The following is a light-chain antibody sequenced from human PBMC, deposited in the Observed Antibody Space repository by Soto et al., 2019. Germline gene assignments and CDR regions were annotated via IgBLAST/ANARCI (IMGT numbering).Light chain of an antibody. CDR2: SNN. J-gene: IGLJ1*01. V-gene: IGLV1-47*02. CDR1: SSNMGINF. CDR3: AVWDDSLSGYV. Sequence: QSVLSQPPSASGTPGQRVTISCSGSSSNMGINFVYWYQQLPGTAPKLLIYSNNQRPSGVPDRFTGSRSGTSASLAIRGLQSEDEAEYYCAVWDDSLSGYVFGTGTKLTVL.